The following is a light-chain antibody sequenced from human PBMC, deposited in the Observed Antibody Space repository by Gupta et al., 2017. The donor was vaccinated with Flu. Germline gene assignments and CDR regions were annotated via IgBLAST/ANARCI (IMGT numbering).Light chain of an antibody. CDR3: AAWDDGLSGPNWV. CDR2: ADN. CDR1: SSNIEKNY. V-gene: IGLV1-47*01. Sequence: QSSLTQPPSASGTSGQRVTIACSGSSSNIEKNYVYWYQQVPGTAPRVRIYADNERPSGVPDRFSGSRSGASVSLAISGLRPEDEADYYCAAWDDGLSGPNWVFGGGTKVTVL. J-gene: IGLJ3*02.